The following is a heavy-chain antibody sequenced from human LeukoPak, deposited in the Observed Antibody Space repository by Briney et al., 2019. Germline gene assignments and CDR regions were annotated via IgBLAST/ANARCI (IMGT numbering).Heavy chain of an antibody. V-gene: IGHV3-74*03. CDR1: GFTFSNYW. Sequence: GGSLRLSCAASGFTFSNYWIHWVRQAPGKGLVWVSHIDNAGSITTYADSVKGRFTISRDNAENTLYLQMNSLRVEDTAVYYCARGSNYDSSGQVPFDYWGQGTLVTVSS. D-gene: IGHD3-22*01. CDR2: IDNAGSIT. CDR3: ARGSNYDSSGQVPFDY. J-gene: IGHJ4*02.